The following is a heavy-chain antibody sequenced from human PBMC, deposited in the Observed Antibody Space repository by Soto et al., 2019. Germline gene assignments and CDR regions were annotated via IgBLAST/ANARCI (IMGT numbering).Heavy chain of an antibody. D-gene: IGHD5-18*01. CDR1: GGSFSGYY. Sequence: SETLSLTCAVYGGSFSGYYWSWIRQPPGKGLEWIGEINHSGSTNYNPSLKSRVTISVDTSRNQFSLKLSSVTAADTAVYYCAVSKQLWLRRFLDYWGQGTLVTVSS. CDR3: AVSKQLWLRRFLDY. CDR2: INHSGST. V-gene: IGHV4-34*01. J-gene: IGHJ4*02.